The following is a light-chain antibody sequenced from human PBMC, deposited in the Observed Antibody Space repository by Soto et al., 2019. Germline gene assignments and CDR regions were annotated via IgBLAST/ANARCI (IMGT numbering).Light chain of an antibody. V-gene: IGKV1-5*01. CDR3: QHYGGMLA. CDR2: DAS. Sequence: IQMTQSPSNLSASVGDRVTITCRASQRLSNRLAWYQQKPGKATKVVIYDASSLESGVTSRFSGSGSGTEFILTIHSLQPDDFATYCCQHYGGMLAFGQVTKVE. CDR1: QRLSNR. J-gene: IGKJ1*01.